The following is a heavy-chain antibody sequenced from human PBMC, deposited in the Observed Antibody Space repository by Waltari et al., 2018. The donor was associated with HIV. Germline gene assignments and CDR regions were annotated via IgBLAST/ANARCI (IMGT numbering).Heavy chain of an antibody. CDR2: IFYTGTT. CDR3: ARVSFDRKGSYTSHFFDI. V-gene: IGHV4-30-4*08. D-gene: IGHD3-9*01. Sequence: VQLFESGPGLERPSQTLSLTCTVSGDSFLTSDSHWACTRQPPGRSLQWLGHIFYTGTTSVNPSLKSRLSLSLDKSKNQFFLKITSITAADTALFFCARVSFDRKGSYTSHFFDIWGEGAQVTVSS. CDR1: GDSFLTSDSH. J-gene: IGHJ4*02.